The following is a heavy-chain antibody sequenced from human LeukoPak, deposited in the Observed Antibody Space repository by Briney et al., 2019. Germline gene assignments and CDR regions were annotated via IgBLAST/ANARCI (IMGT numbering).Heavy chain of an antibody. J-gene: IGHJ5*02. CDR1: GYTFTGYY. CDR3: ARAPLAAAGTARFDP. Sequence: GASVKVSCKASGYTFTGYYMHWVRQAPGQGLEWMGWINPNSGGTNYAQKFQGWVTMTRDTSISTAYMELSSLRSEDTAVYYCARAPLAAAGTARFDPWGQGTLVTVSS. CDR2: INPNSGGT. V-gene: IGHV1-2*04. D-gene: IGHD6-13*01.